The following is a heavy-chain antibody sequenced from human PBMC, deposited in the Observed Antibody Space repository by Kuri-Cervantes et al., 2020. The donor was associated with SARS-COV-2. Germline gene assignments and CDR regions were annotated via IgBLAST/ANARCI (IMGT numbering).Heavy chain of an antibody. CDR1: GFTFSSYA. CDR3: ATSSALFYDSSGYYRRVSWFDP. V-gene: IGHV3-21*04. CDR2: ISSSSSYI. Sequence: GESLKISCAASGFTFSSYAMSWVRQAPGKGLEWVSSISSSSSYIYYADSVKGRFTISRDNAKNSLYLQMNSLRSEDTAVYYCATSSALFYDSSGYYRRVSWFDPWGQGTLVTVSS. J-gene: IGHJ5*02. D-gene: IGHD3-22*01.